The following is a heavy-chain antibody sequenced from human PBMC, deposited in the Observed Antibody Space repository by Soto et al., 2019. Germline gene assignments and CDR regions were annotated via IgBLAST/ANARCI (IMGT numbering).Heavy chain of an antibody. J-gene: IGHJ5*02. Sequence: SETLSVTCTVSGGSISSYYWSWSRQPPGKGLEWIGYIYYSGSTNYNPSLKSRVTISVDTSKNQFSLKLSSVTAADTAVYYCARGYDWFDPWGQGTLVTVS. CDR2: IYYSGST. D-gene: IGHD5-12*01. V-gene: IGHV4-59*01. CDR3: ARGYDWFDP. CDR1: GGSISSYY.